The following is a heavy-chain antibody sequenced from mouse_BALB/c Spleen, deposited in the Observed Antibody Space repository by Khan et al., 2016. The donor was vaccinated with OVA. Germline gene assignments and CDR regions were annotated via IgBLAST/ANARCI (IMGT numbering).Heavy chain of an antibody. V-gene: IGHV2-3*01. CDR3: AKCTPDYYSLDY. CDR2: IWGDGST. Sequence: QMQLEESGPGLVAPSQSLSITCTVSGFSLTSYGVSWVRQPPGKGLEWLGVIWGDGSTNYHSALIYRLIISKDNSQSKVFLKLNSLQTEDTATYYCAKCTPDYYSLDYWGQGTSVTVSS. CDR1: GFSLTSYG. J-gene: IGHJ4*01.